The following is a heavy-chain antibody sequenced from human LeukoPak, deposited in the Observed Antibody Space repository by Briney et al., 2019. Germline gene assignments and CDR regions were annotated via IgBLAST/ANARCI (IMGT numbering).Heavy chain of an antibody. D-gene: IGHD3-3*01. CDR1: GGSFSGYY. CDR2: INHSGST. V-gene: IGHV4-34*01. J-gene: IGHJ3*02. CDR3: ARVRKLRFLEWPRDAFDI. Sequence: SETLSLTCAVYGGSFSGYYWSWIRQPPGKGLEWIGEINHSGSTNYNPSLKSRVTISVDTSKNQFSLKLSSVTAADTAVYYCARVRKLRFLEWPRDAFDIWGQGTMVTVSS.